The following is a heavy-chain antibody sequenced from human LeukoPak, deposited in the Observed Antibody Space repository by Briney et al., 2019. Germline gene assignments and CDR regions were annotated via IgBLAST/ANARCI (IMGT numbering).Heavy chain of an antibody. CDR3: ARVNDYDSGSLYRPIDC. Sequence: GGPLRLSCEASGFTFNNYWMSWLRQAPGKGLEWVANIKQDESEKNYVDSVKGRFTISRDNVKNSLYLQMNSLRAEDTAVYSCARVNDYDSGSLYRPIDCWGQGTLVTVSS. CDR2: IKQDESEK. V-gene: IGHV3-7*01. CDR1: GFTFNNYW. D-gene: IGHD3-10*01. J-gene: IGHJ4*02.